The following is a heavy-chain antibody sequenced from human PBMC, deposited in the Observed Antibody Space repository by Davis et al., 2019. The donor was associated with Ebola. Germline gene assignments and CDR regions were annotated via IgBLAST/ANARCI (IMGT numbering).Heavy chain of an antibody. D-gene: IGHD2-15*01. CDR1: GFTFGDYA. CDR2: IRSKAYGGTT. J-gene: IGHJ4*02. Sequence: GESLKISCTASGFTFGDYAISWVRQAPGKGLEWVGFIRSKAYGGTTEYAASVKGRFTISRDDSKGIAYLQMNSLKTEDTAVFYCTREEGGCPVDWGQGTLVTVSS. V-gene: IGHV3-49*04. CDR3: TREEGGCPVD.